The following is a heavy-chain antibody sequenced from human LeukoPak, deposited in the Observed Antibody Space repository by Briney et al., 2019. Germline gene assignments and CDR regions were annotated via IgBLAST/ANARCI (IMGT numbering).Heavy chain of an antibody. Sequence: SETLSLTCTVSGGSISSSSYYWGWIRQPPGRGLEWIGSIYYSGSTYYNPSLKSRVTISVDTSKNQFSLKLSSVTAADTAVYYCARARPPRDYGDSDDAFDIWGQGTMVTVSS. D-gene: IGHD4-17*01. V-gene: IGHV4-39*07. J-gene: IGHJ3*02. CDR1: GGSISSSSYY. CDR2: IYYSGST. CDR3: ARARPPRDYGDSDDAFDI.